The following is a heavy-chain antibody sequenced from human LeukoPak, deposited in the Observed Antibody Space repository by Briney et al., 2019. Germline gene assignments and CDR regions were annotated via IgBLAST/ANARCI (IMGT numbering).Heavy chain of an antibody. CDR3: ARDYSALFDP. D-gene: IGHD1-26*01. J-gene: IGHJ5*02. CDR1: GYTFTSYG. CDR2: ISADSGNT. V-gene: IGHV1-18*01. Sequence: ASVKVSCKASGYTFTSYGLSWVRQAPGQGLEWVGWISADSGNTNYAQKLQGRVTMTTDTSTSTLYMELRSLRSDDTAVYYCARDYSALFDPWGQGTLVTVSS.